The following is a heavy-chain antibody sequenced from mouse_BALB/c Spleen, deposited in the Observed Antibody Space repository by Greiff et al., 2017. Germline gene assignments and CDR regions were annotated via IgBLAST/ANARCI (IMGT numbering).Heavy chain of an antibody. CDR1: GFTFSSYG. CDR3: ARQRDYYGSSYGGFAY. J-gene: IGHJ3*01. Sequence: EVKLVESGGDLVKPGGSLKLSCAASGFTFSSYGMSWVRQTPDKRLEWVATISSGGSYTYYPDSVKGRFTISRDNAKNTLYLQMSSLKSEDTAMYYCARQRDYYGSSYGGFAYWGQGTLVTVSA. CDR2: ISSGGSYT. V-gene: IGHV5-6*01. D-gene: IGHD1-1*01.